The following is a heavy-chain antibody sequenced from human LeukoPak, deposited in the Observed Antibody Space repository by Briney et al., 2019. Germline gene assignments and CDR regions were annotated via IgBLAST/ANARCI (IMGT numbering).Heavy chain of an antibody. CDR3: ARAASYCSSTSCQYYFDY. J-gene: IGHJ4*02. CDR1: GYSISSGYY. V-gene: IGHV4-38-2*02. D-gene: IGHD2-2*01. CDR2: IYTSGST. Sequence: SETLSLTCTVSGYSISSGYYWGWIRQPPGKGLEWIGRIYTSGSTNYNPSLKSRVTISVDTSKNQFSLKLSSVTAADTAVYYCARAASYCSSTSCQYYFDYWGQGTLVTVSS.